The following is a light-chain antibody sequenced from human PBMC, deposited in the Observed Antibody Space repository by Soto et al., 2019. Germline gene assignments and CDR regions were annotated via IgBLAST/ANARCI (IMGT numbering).Light chain of an antibody. CDR3: SSYTTSSTRV. Sequence: QSALTQPAAVSGSPGQSITISCTGTSNDVGAFDYVSWYQQHPGKAPKLMIYDVTNRPSGVSNRFSGSKSGNTASLTISGLQAEDEADYYCSSYTTSSTRVFGGGTKVTV. V-gene: IGLV2-14*01. J-gene: IGLJ3*02. CDR1: SNDVGAFDY. CDR2: DVT.